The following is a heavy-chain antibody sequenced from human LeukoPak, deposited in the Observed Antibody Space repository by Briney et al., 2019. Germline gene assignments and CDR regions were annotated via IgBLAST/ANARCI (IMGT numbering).Heavy chain of an antibody. CDR3: ARVYLRGKIDY. CDR2: IYYSGST. Sequence: SETLSLTCTVSGGSVSSGSYYWRWIRQPPGKGLEWIGYIYYSGSTNYNPSLKSRVTISVDTSKNQFSLKPSSVTAADTAVYYCARVYLRGKIDYWGQGTLVTVSS. V-gene: IGHV4-61*01. D-gene: IGHD3-16*01. CDR1: GGSVSSGSYY. J-gene: IGHJ4*02.